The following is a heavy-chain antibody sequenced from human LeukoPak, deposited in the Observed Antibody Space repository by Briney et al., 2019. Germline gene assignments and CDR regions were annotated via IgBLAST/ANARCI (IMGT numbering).Heavy chain of an antibody. Sequence: SETLSLTCAVYGGSFSGYYWSWIRQPPGKGLEWIGEINHSGSTNYNPSLKSRVTISVDTSKNQFSLRLNSVTAADTAMYHCARDTYNWNVDAFDPWGQGTLVTVSS. CDR1: GGSFSGYY. V-gene: IGHV4-34*01. J-gene: IGHJ5*02. CDR3: ARDTYNWNVDAFDP. D-gene: IGHD1-20*01. CDR2: INHSGST.